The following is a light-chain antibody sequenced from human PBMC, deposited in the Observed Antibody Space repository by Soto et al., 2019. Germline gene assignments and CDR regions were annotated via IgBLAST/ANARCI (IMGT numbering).Light chain of an antibody. V-gene: IGKV4-1*01. CDR2: CAS. Sequence: DIVMTQSPDSLAVSLGERATINSKSSKSVLYSSNNKNYLAWYQQKPGQPPQLLNYCASTRESGVPDRISGRGSGEDFTPTISRLHAEDVAYYYWQQYYRPWTFGQGTKVEIK. CDR1: KSVLYSSNNKNY. J-gene: IGKJ1*01. CDR3: QQYYRPWT.